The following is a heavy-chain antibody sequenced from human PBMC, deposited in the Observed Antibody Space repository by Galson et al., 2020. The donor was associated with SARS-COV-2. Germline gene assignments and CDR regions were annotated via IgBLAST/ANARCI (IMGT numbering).Heavy chain of an antibody. Sequence: GGSLRLSCAASGFTFSSYAMHWVRQAPGKGLEWVAVISYDGSNKYYADSVKGRFSISRDNSKNTLYLQMNSLRAEDTAVYYCARGPDSSVLRFLEWLLSPFDYWGQGTLVTVSS. J-gene: IGHJ4*02. CDR3: ARGPDSSVLRFLEWLLSPFDY. D-gene: IGHD3-3*01. CDR1: GFTFSSYA. V-gene: IGHV3-30-3*01. CDR2: ISYDGSNK.